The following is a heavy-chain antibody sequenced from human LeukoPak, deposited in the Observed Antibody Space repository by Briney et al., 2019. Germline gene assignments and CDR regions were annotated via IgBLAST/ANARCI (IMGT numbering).Heavy chain of an antibody. D-gene: IGHD3-22*01. Sequence: ASVKVSCKASGYTFTGYYMYWVRQAPGQGLEWMGWINPNSGGTNYAQKFRGRVTMTRDTSISTAYMELSRLRSDDTAVYYCAREDDSSGYYNWFDPWGQGTLVTVSS. CDR1: GYTFTGYY. CDR2: INPNSGGT. CDR3: AREDDSSGYYNWFDP. J-gene: IGHJ5*02. V-gene: IGHV1-2*02.